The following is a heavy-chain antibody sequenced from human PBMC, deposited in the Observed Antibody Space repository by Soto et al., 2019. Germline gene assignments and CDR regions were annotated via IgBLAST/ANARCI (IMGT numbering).Heavy chain of an antibody. CDR1: GFTFSSYA. D-gene: IGHD1-26*01. V-gene: IGHV3-23*01. CDR2: ISGSGGST. CDR3: AKVKWELLPAHLFFDY. Sequence: GGSLRLSCAASGFTFSSYAMSWVRQAPGKGLEWVSAISGSGGSTYYADSVKGRFTISRDNSKNTLYLQMNSLRAEDTAVYYCAKVKWELLPAHLFFDYCGQGTLVTAS. J-gene: IGHJ4*02.